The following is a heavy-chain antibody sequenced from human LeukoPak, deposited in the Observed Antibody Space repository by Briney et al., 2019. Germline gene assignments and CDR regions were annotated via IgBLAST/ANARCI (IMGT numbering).Heavy chain of an antibody. Sequence: SVKVSCKASGGTFSSYAISWVRQAPGQGLEWMGGVIPIFGTANYAQKFQGRVTITADESTSTAYMELSSLRSEDTAVYYCARADRPMVRGVMGGNYFDYWGQGTLVTVSS. D-gene: IGHD3-10*01. CDR3: ARADRPMVRGVMGGNYFDY. J-gene: IGHJ4*02. CDR1: GGTFSSYA. CDR2: VIPIFGTA. V-gene: IGHV1-69*13.